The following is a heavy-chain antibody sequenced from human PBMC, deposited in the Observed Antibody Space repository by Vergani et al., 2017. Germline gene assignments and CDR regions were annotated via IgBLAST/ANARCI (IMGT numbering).Heavy chain of an antibody. V-gene: IGHV1-46*03. J-gene: IGHJ4*02. CDR3: TXGWYYDSIAYWAY. Sequence: QVQLVQSGAEVKKPGASEKEEGKEEGEKGTSYETEGGREAPGQGLEWRGIINPSGGSTSYAQKFQGRVTMTRDTSTSTVYMELSSLRSEDTAVYYCTXGWYYDSIAYWAYWGQGTLVTVSS. D-gene: IGHD3-22*01. CDR1: GEKGTSYE. CDR2: INPSGGST.